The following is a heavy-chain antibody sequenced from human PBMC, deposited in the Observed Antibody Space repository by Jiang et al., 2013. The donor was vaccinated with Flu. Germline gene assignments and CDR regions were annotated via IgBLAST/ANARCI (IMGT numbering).Heavy chain of an antibody. CDR3: ARAVTGTSSVFDS. Sequence: VQLVESGGGLVQPGGSLRLSCAASGFTFSSYWMNWLRQAPGKGLVWVARINSDGSSTTHADPVKGRFSISRDNAKNTLYLQMNSLRVEDMAVYYCARAVTGTSSVFDSWGQGTQVTVSS. CDR2: INSDGSST. D-gene: IGHD1-20*01. J-gene: IGHJ4*02. V-gene: IGHV3-74*01. CDR1: GFTFSSYW.